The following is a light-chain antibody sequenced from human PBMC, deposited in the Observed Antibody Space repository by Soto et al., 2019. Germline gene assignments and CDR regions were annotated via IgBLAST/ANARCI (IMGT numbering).Light chain of an antibody. CDR2: DNS. V-gene: IGLV1-40*01. CDR3: QSYDTNLSWV. CDR1: TSTIGAGYD. J-gene: IGLJ3*02. Sequence: QSVLTQPPSVSGAPGKRVTISGTGITSTIGAGYDVNWTQQLPGTAPRLLIYDNSNRPSGIPDRFSGSKSGTSASLAITGLQAEDEAEYYCQSYDTNLSWVFGGGTKLTVL.